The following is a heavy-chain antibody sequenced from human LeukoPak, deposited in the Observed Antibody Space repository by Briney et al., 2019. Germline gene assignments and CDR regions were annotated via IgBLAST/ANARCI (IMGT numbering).Heavy chain of an antibody. J-gene: IGHJ4*02. V-gene: IGHV1-2*02. Sequence: ASVKVSCKASGHTFTGYYMHWVRQAPGQGLEWMGWINSNSGATDYAQKFQGRVTMTRDTSISTAYMELSSLRSDDTAVYFCASGANVAYWGQGTLVTVSS. CDR1: GHTFTGYY. CDR2: INSNSGAT. D-gene: IGHD4/OR15-4a*01. CDR3: ASGANVAY.